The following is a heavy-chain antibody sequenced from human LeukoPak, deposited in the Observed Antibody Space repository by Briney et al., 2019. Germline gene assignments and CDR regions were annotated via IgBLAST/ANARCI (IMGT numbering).Heavy chain of an antibody. CDR1: GGSVSSYQ. V-gene: IGHV4-59*08. CDR2: MYYNGST. CDR3: AGHDYYGSGSYR. J-gene: IGHJ5*02. D-gene: IGHD3-10*01. Sequence: SETLSLTCTVSGGSVSSYQWSWIRQPPGKGLEWIGYMYYNGSTKYNPSLKSRVTISGDTSKNQFSLKLISVTAADAAVYYCAGHDYYGSGSYRWGQGTLVTVSS.